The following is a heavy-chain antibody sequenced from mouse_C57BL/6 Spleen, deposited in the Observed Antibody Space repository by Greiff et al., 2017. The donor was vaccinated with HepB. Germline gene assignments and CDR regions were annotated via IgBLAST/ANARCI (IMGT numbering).Heavy chain of an antibody. CDR3: TRDRGYSNYNWYFDV. CDR1: GFTFSSYA. J-gene: IGHJ1*03. D-gene: IGHD2-5*01. V-gene: IGHV5-9-1*02. CDR2: ISSGGDYI. Sequence: EVQLVESGEGLVKPGGSLKLSCAASGFTFSSYAMSWVRQTPEKRLEWVAYISSGGDYIYYADTVKGRFTISIDNARNTLYLQMSSLKSEDTAMYYCTRDRGYSNYNWYFDVWGTGTTVTVSS.